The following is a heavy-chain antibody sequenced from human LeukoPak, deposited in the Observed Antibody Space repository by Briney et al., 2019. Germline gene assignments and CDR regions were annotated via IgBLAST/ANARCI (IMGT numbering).Heavy chain of an antibody. V-gene: IGHV3-23*01. D-gene: IGHD3-3*01. CDR3: AKDPPPDLLEWLSYFDY. CDR2: ISGSGGST. CDR1: GFTFSSYA. J-gene: IGHJ4*02. Sequence: PGGSLRLSRAASGFTFSSYAMSWVRQAPGKGLEWVSAISGSGGSTYYADSVKGRFTISRDNSKNTLYLQMNSLRAEDTAVYYCAKDPPPDLLEWLSYFDYWGQGTLVTVSS.